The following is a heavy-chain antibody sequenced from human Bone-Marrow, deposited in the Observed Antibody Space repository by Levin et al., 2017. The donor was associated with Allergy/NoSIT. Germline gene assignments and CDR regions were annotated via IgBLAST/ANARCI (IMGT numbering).Heavy chain of an antibody. CDR1: GGTFSSYA. V-gene: IGHV1-69*13. D-gene: IGHD6-6*01. CDR2: IIPIFGTA. J-gene: IGHJ6*03. Sequence: SVKVSCKASGGTFSSYAISWVRQAPGQGLEWMGGIIPIFGTANYAQKFQGRVTITADESTSTAYMELSSLRSEDTAVYYWARFQQLDYYYYYMDVWGKGTTVTVSS. CDR3: ARFQQLDYYYYYMDV.